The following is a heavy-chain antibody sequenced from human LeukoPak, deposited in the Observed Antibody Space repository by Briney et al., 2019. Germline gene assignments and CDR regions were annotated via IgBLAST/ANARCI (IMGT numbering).Heavy chain of an antibody. V-gene: IGHV3-21*01. CDR3: ARVGEPLLWFGDHHKPPKKYYYYYYMDV. CDR2: ISSSSSYI. D-gene: IGHD3-10*01. Sequence: GGSLRLSCAASGFTFSSYSMNWVRQAPGKGPEWVSSISSSSSYIYYADSVKGRFTISRDNAKNSLYLQMNSLRAEDTAVYYCARVGEPLLWFGDHHKPPKKYYYYYYMDVWGKGTTVTTSS. CDR1: GFTFSSYS. J-gene: IGHJ6*03.